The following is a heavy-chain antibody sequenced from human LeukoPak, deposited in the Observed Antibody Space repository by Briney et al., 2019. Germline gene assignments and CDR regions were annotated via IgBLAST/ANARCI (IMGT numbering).Heavy chain of an antibody. D-gene: IGHD6-13*01. CDR2: ISSSSSTI. V-gene: IGHV3-48*01. CDR3: ARVYATSSSWYGDFDY. Sequence: GGSLRLSCAASGFTFSSYSMNWVRQAPGKGLEWVSYISSSSSTIYFADSVKGRFTISRDNAENSLYLQMNSLRAEDTAVYYCARVYATSSSWYGDFDYWGQGTLVTVSS. CDR1: GFTFSSYS. J-gene: IGHJ4*02.